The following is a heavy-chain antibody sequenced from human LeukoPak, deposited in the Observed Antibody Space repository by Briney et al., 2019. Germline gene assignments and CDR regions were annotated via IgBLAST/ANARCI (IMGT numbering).Heavy chain of an antibody. V-gene: IGHV4-39*01. CDR3: VRDSYGGYQDFDF. CDR2: IFRNGFT. D-gene: IGHD4-23*01. CDR1: GDSITTSNYH. Sequence: SETLSFTCTVSGDSITTSNYHWGWIRQPPAKGLVWIGSIFRNGFTSYNPSLKSRVTIFVDTSKNQVSLKLNSVTAADTAVYHCVRDSYGGYQDFDFWGQGTLVTVSS. J-gene: IGHJ4*02.